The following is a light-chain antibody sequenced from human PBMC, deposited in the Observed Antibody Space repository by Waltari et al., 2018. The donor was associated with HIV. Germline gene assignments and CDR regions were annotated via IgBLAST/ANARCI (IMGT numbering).Light chain of an antibody. CDR2: GVS. Sequence: EIVMTQSPATLSVSPGERATLSCRASQSFSSDLAWDQHNPGQAPRLLIYGVSTRATGIPARFSGSGSGTEFTLTISSLQSEDFAVYYCQQYNNWPLSFGQGTKLEIK. CDR1: QSFSSD. V-gene: IGKV3-15*01. CDR3: QQYNNWPLS. J-gene: IGKJ2*01.